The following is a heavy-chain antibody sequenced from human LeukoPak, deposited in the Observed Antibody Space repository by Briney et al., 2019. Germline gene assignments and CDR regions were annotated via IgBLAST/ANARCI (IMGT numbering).Heavy chain of an antibody. CDR1: GYTFTSYD. J-gene: IGHJ4*02. CDR2: MNPNSGNT. CDR3: ARVFYCSSTSCYRNFDY. V-gene: IGHV1-8*01. Sequence: ASVKVSCKASGYTFTSYDINWVRQATGQGLEWMGWMNPNSGNTGYAQKFQGRVTMTRNTSISTAYMELSSLRSEDTAVYYCARVFYCSSTSCYRNFDYWGQGTLVTVSS. D-gene: IGHD2-2*01.